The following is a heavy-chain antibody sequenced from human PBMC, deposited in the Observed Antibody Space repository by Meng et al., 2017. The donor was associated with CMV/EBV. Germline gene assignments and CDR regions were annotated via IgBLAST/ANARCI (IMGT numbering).Heavy chain of an antibody. CDR3: ARGKVDIVN. D-gene: IGHD5-12*01. J-gene: IGHJ4*02. Sequence: GSLRLSCAVYGGSFSGYYWSWIRQPPGKGLEWIGEINHSGSTNYNPSLKSRVTISVDTSKHQFSLKLSSVTAADTAVYYCARGKVDIVNWGQGTLVTVSS. CDR1: GGSFSGYY. CDR2: INHSGST. V-gene: IGHV4-34*01.